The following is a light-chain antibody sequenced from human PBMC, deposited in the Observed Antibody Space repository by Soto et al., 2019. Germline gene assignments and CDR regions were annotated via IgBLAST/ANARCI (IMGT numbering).Light chain of an antibody. Sequence: QSVLTQPPSVSAASGQKVTISCSGSSSNIGKNYVSWYQQLPGTAPKLLIYETNKRPSGIPDRFSGSNSGTSATLGISGLQTGDEADYYCGTWDTSLTVVLFGGGTKVTVL. J-gene: IGLJ2*01. CDR2: ETN. CDR3: GTWDTSLTVVL. V-gene: IGLV1-51*02. CDR1: SSNIGKNY.